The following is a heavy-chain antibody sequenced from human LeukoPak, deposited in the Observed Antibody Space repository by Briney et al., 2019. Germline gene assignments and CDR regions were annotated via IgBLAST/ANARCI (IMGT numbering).Heavy chain of an antibody. CDR2: ISAYNGNT. Sequence: ASVKVSCKASGYTFTSYGISWVRQAPGQGVEWMGWISAYNGNTNYAQKLQGRVTMTTDTSTSTAYMELRSLRSDDTAVYYCARDWAGYDFWSGYYRYYGMDVWGQGTTVTVSS. V-gene: IGHV1-18*01. CDR1: GYTFTSYG. D-gene: IGHD3-3*01. CDR3: ARDWAGYDFWSGYYRYYGMDV. J-gene: IGHJ6*02.